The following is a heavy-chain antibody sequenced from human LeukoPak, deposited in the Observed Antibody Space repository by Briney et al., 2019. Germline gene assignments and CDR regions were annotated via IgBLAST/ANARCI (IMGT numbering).Heavy chain of an antibody. CDR2: ISGSGGST. J-gene: IGHJ4*02. V-gene: IGHV3-23*01. CDR1: GFTFWSYA. CDR3: AKVRAEDYDILTGYFDY. Sequence: GRSLRPSCAASGFTFWSYAMSWVRQAPGNGLEWVSAISGSGGSTYYADSVKGRFTISRDNSKNTLYLQMNSLRAEDTAVYYCAKVRAEDYDILTGYFDYWGQGTLVTVSS. D-gene: IGHD3-9*01.